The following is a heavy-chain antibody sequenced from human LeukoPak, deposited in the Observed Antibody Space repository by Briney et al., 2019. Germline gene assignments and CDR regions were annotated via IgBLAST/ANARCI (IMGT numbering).Heavy chain of an antibody. CDR2: INPSGGST. CDR3: ARAGEVYNSGSYLEY. V-gene: IGHV1-46*01. Sequence: ASVKVSCKASGYTFTSYYMHWVRQAPGQGLEWMGIINPSGGSTSDAQKFQGRVTMTRDTSTSTVYMELSSLRSEDTAVYYCARAGEVYNSGSYLEYWGQGTLVTVSS. D-gene: IGHD6-19*01. J-gene: IGHJ4*02. CDR1: GYTFTSYY.